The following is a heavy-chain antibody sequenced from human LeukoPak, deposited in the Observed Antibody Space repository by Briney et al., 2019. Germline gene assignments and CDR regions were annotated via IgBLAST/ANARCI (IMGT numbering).Heavy chain of an antibody. V-gene: IGHV1-46*01. CDR1: RYTYTRYF. Sequence: ASVKVSCKAFRYTYTRYFTHEVRQAPGQGLEWMGTINSSGGSTSYAQNFQGRVTMPRDTSTRTVYMALSRLQSEDTPVYYCARADASDYWGQGTLVTVSS. CDR2: INSSGGST. J-gene: IGHJ4*02. CDR3: ARADASDY.